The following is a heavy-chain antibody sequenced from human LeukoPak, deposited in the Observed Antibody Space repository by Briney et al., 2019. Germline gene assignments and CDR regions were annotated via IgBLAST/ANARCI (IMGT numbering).Heavy chain of an antibody. CDR1: NDSFSIYY. V-gene: IGHV4-34*01. CDR3: ARGEYYDYVWGSYRYSWFDP. J-gene: IGHJ5*02. CDR2: INHSGST. Sequence: PSETLSLTCTVSNDSFSIYYWSWIRQPPGKGLEWIGEINHSGSTNYNPSLKSRVTLSVDTSKNQFSLKLSSVNAADTAVYYCARGEYYDYVWGSYRYSWFDPWGQGTLVTVSS. D-gene: IGHD3-16*02.